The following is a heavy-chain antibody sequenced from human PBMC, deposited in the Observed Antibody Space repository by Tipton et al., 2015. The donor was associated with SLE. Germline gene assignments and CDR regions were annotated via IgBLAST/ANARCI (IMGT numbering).Heavy chain of an antibody. V-gene: IGHV4-59*01. CDR1: GGSISSYY. CDR2: IYYSGGT. D-gene: IGHD5-24*01. CDR3: ARVDDGYNYDY. J-gene: IGHJ4*02. Sequence: TLSLTCTVSGGSISSYYWSWIRQPPGKGLEWIGYIYYSGGTNYNPSLKSRVTISVDTSKNQFSLKLSSVTAADTAVYYCARVDDGYNYDYWGQGTLVTVSS.